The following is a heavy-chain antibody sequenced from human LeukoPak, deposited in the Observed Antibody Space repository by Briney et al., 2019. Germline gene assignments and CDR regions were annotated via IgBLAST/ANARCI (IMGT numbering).Heavy chain of an antibody. CDR3: ARAHDRGYYYGFDY. J-gene: IGHJ4*02. V-gene: IGHV3-66*01. CDR2: IYSGGNT. CDR1: GFTVSGNY. D-gene: IGHD3-22*01. Sequence: GGSLRLSCAASGFTVSGNYMSWVRQAPGKGLEWVSVIYSGGNTYYADSVQGRFTMSRENPENTLYLQMNSLRAEDTAVYYCARAHDRGYYYGFDYWGQGTLVTVSS.